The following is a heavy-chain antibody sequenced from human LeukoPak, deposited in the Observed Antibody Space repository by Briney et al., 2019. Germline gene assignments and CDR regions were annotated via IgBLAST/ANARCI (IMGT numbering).Heavy chain of an antibody. D-gene: IGHD6-6*01. CDR3: ASQAGLSSSGFDY. CDR1: GGSVSSGDYY. V-gene: IGHV4-30-4*01. Sequence: SETLSLTCTVSGGSVSSGDYYWNWIRQPPGKGLEWIGYIYYSGSSYYSPSLKSRVTISIDTSKNQFSLKLSSVTAADTAVYYCASQAGLSSSGFDYWGQGTLVTVSS. CDR2: IYYSGSS. J-gene: IGHJ4*02.